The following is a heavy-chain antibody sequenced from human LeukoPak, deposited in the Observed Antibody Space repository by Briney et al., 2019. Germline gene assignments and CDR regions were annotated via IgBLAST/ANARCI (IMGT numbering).Heavy chain of an antibody. CDR1: GFTFSSYS. Sequence: PGGSLRLSCAASGFTFSSYSMNWVRQAPGKGLEWVSYISSSSSTIYYADSVKGRFTISRDNAKNSLYLQMNSLRAEDTAAYYCARDDYDILTGYYGSIDYWGQGTLVTVSS. CDR3: ARDDYDILTGYYGSIDY. D-gene: IGHD3-9*01. CDR2: ISSSSSTI. V-gene: IGHV3-48*04. J-gene: IGHJ4*02.